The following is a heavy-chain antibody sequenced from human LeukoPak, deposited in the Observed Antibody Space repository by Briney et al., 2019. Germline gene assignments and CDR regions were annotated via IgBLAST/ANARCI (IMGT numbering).Heavy chain of an antibody. V-gene: IGHV3-23*01. CDR3: AKGLNYESSAAFDY. CDR1: GFAFSSYA. Sequence: GGSLRLSCTASGFAFSSYAMTWVRQAPGKGLKWVSGISGSGGSTYYADSVKGRFTISRDNSRNTLYLQMNSLRAADTAVYYCAKGLNYESSAAFDYWGQGTLVTVSS. CDR2: ISGSGGST. J-gene: IGHJ4*02. D-gene: IGHD3-22*01.